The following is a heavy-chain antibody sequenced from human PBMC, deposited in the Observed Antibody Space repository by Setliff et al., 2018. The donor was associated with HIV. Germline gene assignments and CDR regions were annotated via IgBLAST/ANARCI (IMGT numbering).Heavy chain of an antibody. Sequence: ASVKVSCKASGYTFTGYYMHWVRQAPGQGLEWMGRINPNSGGTNYAQKSQGRVTMTRDTSISTAYMELSRLRSDDTAVYYCASDSRGVVTLNWYFDLWGRGTLVTVSS. CDR3: ASDSRGVVTLNWYFDL. V-gene: IGHV1-2*06. D-gene: IGHD2-21*02. CDR1: GYTFTGYY. CDR2: INPNSGGT. J-gene: IGHJ2*01.